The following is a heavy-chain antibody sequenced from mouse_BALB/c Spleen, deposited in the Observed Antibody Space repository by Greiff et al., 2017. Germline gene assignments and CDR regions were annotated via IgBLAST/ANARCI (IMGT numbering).Heavy chain of an antibody. CDR1: GFTFSSYG. CDR3: ARDLLGFAY. CDR2: INSNGGST. J-gene: IGHJ3*01. Sequence: DVKLVESGGGLVQPGGSLKLSCAASGFTFSSYGMSWVRQTPDKRLELVATINSNGGSTYYPDSVKGRFTISRDNAKNTLYLQMSSLKSEDTAMYYCARDLLGFAYWGQGTLVTVSA. V-gene: IGHV5-6-3*01. D-gene: IGHD2-1*01.